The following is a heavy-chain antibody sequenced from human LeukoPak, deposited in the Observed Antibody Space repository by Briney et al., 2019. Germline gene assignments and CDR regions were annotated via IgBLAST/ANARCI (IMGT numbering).Heavy chain of an antibody. CDR2: INPNSGGT. CDR3: ARAGYSSSRTIGY. CDR1: GYTLTGYY. J-gene: IGHJ4*02. V-gene: IGHV1-2*02. Sequence: ASVKVSCKASGYTLTGYYMHWVRQAPGQGLEWMGWINPNSGGTNYAQKFQGRVTMTRDTSISTAYMELSRLRSDDTAVYYCARAGYSSSRTIGYWGQGTLVTVFS. D-gene: IGHD6-13*01.